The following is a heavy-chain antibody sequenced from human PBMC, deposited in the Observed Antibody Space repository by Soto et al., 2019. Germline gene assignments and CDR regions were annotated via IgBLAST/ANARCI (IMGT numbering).Heavy chain of an antibody. CDR3: ALGYGNYGSGSFAYYYYGMDV. CDR1: GYTFTTYY. V-gene: IGHV1-46*01. J-gene: IGHJ6*02. D-gene: IGHD3-10*01. CDR2: INPTSGSA. Sequence: ASVKVSCKASGYTFTTYYIHWVRQAPGQGLEWMGIINPTSGSAGYAQKFQVSVTMTRDTLTSTFYMELSSLRSEDTAVYYCALGYGNYGSGSFAYYYYGMDVWGQGTTVTVSS.